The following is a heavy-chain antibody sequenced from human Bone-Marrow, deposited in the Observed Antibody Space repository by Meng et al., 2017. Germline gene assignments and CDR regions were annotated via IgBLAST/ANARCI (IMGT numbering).Heavy chain of an antibody. V-gene: IGHV1-2*02. CDR3: GRWKVVVVDATTGEKSDH. D-gene: IGHD2-15*01. CDR2: INPNSGGT. Sequence: ASVKVSCKASGYTFTGYYMHWVRQAPGQGLEWMGWINPNSGGTNYAQKFQGRVTMTRDTSISTAYMELSRLRTDDTAVYYCGRWKVVVVDATTGEKSDHWGQGTLVTVSS. CDR1: GYTFTGYY. J-gene: IGHJ4*02.